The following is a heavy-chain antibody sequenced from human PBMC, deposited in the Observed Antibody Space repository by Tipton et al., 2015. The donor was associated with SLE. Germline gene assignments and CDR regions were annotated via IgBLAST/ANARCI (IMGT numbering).Heavy chain of an antibody. D-gene: IGHD3-10*01. J-gene: IGHJ4*02. CDR1: GFTFSNYW. V-gene: IGHV3-7*01. Sequence: SLRLSCAASGFTFSNYWMNWVRQAPGKGLEWVANIKQDGSERYYVDSVEGRFAISRDNAKNSLFLQKNSLRAEDTAVYYCARSSTTVVPDYWGRGTLVTVSS. CDR3: ARSSTTVVPDY. CDR2: IKQDGSER.